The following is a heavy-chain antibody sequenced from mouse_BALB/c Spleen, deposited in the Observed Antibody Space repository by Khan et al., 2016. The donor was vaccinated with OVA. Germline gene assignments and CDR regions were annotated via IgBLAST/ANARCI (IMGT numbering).Heavy chain of an antibody. Sequence: VQLVESGPGLVQPSQSLSITCTVSGFSLTNYGVHWVRQSPGKGLEWLGVIWSGGSTDYNEAFISRLSISMDNSKSQVFLKMNSLQANDTAIYYCARNYYYDEGLAYWGQGTLVTVSA. V-gene: IGHV2-2*02. J-gene: IGHJ3*01. D-gene: IGHD2-4*01. CDR1: GFSLTNYG. CDR2: IWSGGST. CDR3: ARNYYYDEGLAY.